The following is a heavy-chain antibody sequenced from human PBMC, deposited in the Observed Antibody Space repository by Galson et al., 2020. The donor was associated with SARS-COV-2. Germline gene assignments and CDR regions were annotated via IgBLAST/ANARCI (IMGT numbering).Heavy chain of an antibody. CDR3: ARRSLGYCTNGVCHSGFDP. V-gene: IGHV4-59*08. CDR2: IYYSGST. J-gene: IGHJ5*02. Sequence: SETLSLTCTVSGGSISSYYWSWIRQPPGKGLEWIGYIYYSGSTNYNPSLKSRVTISVDTSKNQFSLKLSSVTAADTAVDYSARRSLGYCTNGVCHSGFDPWGQGTLVTVSS. D-gene: IGHD2-8*01. CDR1: GGSISSYY.